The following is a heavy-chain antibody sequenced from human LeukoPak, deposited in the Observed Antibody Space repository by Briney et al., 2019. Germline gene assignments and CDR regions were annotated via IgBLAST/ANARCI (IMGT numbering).Heavy chain of an antibody. CDR1: GYTFTGYY. D-gene: IGHD5-24*01. CDR3: ARDQGSGYNNYYYMDV. J-gene: IGHJ6*03. CDR2: INPNSGGT. V-gene: IGHV1-2*02. Sequence: ASVKVSCKASGYTFTGYYMHWVRQAPGQGLEWMGWINPNSGGTNYAQKFQGRVTMTRDTSISTAYMELSRLRSDDTAVYYCARDQGSGYNNYYYMDVWGKGTTVTVSS.